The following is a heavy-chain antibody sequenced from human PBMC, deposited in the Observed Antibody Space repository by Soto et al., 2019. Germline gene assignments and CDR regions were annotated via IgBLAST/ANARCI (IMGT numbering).Heavy chain of an antibody. CDR2: ISSSGSTI. CDR3: ALSWPGIAVASIHYMDV. Sequence: GVSLRLSCAASGFTFSDYYMSWIRQAPGKGLEWVSYISSSGSTIYYADSVKGRFTISGDNAKNSLYLQMNSLRAEDTAVYYCALSWPGIAVASIHYMDVWGKGTTVTV. V-gene: IGHV3-11*01. CDR1: GFTFSDYY. J-gene: IGHJ6*03. D-gene: IGHD6-19*01.